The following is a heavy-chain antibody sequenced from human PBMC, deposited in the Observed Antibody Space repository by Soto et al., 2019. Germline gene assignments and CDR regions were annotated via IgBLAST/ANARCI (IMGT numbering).Heavy chain of an antibody. D-gene: IGHD5-18*01. CDR2: ISGSGGST. J-gene: IGHJ4*02. V-gene: IGHV3-23*01. Sequence: EVQLLESGGGLVQPGGSLRLSCAASGFTFSSYAMSWVRQAPGKGLEWDSAISGSGGSTYYADSMKGRFTISRDNSKNTVYLQMNSLRAEDTAVYYCAKVRGYSTFVYWGQGTLVTGYS. CDR1: GFTFSSYA. CDR3: AKVRGYSTFVY.